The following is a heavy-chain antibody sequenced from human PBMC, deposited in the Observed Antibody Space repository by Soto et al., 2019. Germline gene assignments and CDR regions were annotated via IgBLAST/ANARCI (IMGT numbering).Heavy chain of an antibody. Sequence: PGECLKISCKGSGYSFTSYWIAWVRQVPGKGLELMGVIYPGDSDIRYSPSFQGQVTISADKSISTAYLQWSSLKASDSAMYYCARQAAAGKYYYAMDVWGQGTTVTVSS. CDR1: GYSFTSYW. CDR3: ARQAAAGKYYYAMDV. V-gene: IGHV5-51*01. J-gene: IGHJ6*02. CDR2: IYPGDSDI. D-gene: IGHD6-13*01.